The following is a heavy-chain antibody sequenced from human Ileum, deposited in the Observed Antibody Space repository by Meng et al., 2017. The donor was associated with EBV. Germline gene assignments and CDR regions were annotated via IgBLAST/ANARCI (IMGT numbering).Heavy chain of an antibody. D-gene: IGHD1-26*01. Sequence: QAQCVHGGGRGKKPGAEVKAPCKASCYHFTNYGITWVRQSPGQGLEWRGWIRANNGNTNYAQTLQGRVTMTTDTSTSTAYMELGSLRSDDTAVYYCARVEVGITSGDYWGQGTLVTVSS. J-gene: IGHJ4*02. CDR1: CYHFTNYG. V-gene: IGHV1-18*01. CDR3: ARVEVGITSGDY. CDR2: IRANNGNT.